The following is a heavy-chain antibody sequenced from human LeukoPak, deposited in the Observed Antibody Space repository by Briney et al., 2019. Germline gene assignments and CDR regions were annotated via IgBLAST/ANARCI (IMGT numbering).Heavy chain of an antibody. CDR2: ISSSGSGGNT. V-gene: IGHV3-23*01. CDR1: GVTLSSYA. CDR3: AKDGPHTPYYDFWSGYYLYWYFDL. Sequence: GGSLRLSCAASGVTLSSYAMSWARQAPGKGLEWVSGISSSGSGGNTYYADSVKGRFTISSDSSKNTLYLQMNSLRAEDTAVYYCAKDGPHTPYYDFWSGYYLYWYFDLWGRGTLVTVSS. J-gene: IGHJ2*01. D-gene: IGHD3-3*01.